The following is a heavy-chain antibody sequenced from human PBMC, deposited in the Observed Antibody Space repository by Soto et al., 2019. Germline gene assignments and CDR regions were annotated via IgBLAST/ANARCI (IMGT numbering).Heavy chain of an antibody. CDR1: GGTFSSYA. V-gene: IGHV1-69*01. Sequence: QVQLVQSGAEVQKPGSSVKVSCKASGGTFSSYAISWVRQAPGQGLEWMGGIIPIFGTANYAQKFQGRVTITADESTSTAYMELSSLRSEDTAVYYCARDNSGDIVDYYYYYGMDVWGQGTTVTVSS. D-gene: IGHD2-15*01. CDR3: ARDNSGDIVDYYYYYGMDV. J-gene: IGHJ6*02. CDR2: IIPIFGTA.